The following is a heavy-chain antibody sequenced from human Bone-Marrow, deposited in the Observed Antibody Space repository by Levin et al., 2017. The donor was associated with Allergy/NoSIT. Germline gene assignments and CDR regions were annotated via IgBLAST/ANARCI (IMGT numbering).Heavy chain of an antibody. CDR2: IWYDGSNK. CDR3: ARGDIVVVVAADPDSYFDY. V-gene: IGHV3-33*01. CDR1: GFTFSSYG. J-gene: IGHJ4*02. D-gene: IGHD2-15*01. Sequence: LSLTCAASGFTFSSYGMHWVRQAPGKGLEWVAVIWYDGSNKYYADSVKGRFTISRDNSKNTLYLQMNSLRAEDTAVYYCARGDIVVVVAADPDSYFDYWGQGTLVTVSS.